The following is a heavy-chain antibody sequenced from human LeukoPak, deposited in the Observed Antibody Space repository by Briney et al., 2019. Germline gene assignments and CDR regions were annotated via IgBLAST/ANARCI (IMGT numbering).Heavy chain of an antibody. J-gene: IGHJ5*02. V-gene: IGHV4-59*08. D-gene: IGHD6-6*01. CDR1: GGSTSSYY. Sequence: TSETLSLTCTVSGGSTSSYYWSWIRQPPGKGLEWIGYIYYSGSTNYNPSLKSRVTVSVDTSKNQFSLKLSSVTAADTAVYYCARSIAKGDWFDPWGQGTLVTVSS. CDR2: IYYSGST. CDR3: ARSIAKGDWFDP.